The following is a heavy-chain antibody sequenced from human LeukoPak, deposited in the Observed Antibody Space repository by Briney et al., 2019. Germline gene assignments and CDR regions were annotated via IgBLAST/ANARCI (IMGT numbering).Heavy chain of an antibody. CDR2: IYYTGNT. Sequence: SETLSLTCTVSGGSVSNYYWNWIRQPPGKGLEWIGYIYYTGNTNYNPSLKSRVTISVDTSKNQFSLKLSSVTAADTAVYYCARDRLQLQSWGQGTLVTVSS. V-gene: IGHV4-59*02. CDR3: ARDRLQLQS. D-gene: IGHD1-1*01. J-gene: IGHJ5*02. CDR1: GGSVSNYY.